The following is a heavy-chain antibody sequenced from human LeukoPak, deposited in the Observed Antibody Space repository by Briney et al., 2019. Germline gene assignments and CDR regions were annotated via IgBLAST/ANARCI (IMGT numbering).Heavy chain of an antibody. CDR2: ISSSSSTI. V-gene: IGHV3-48*04. CDR1: GFTFSSYS. Sequence: GGSLRLSCAASGFTFSSYSMNWVRQAPGKGLEWVSYISSSSSTIYYADSVKGRFTISRDNARNSLYLQMNSLRAEDTAVYYCARDLYSSSWYFDYWGQGTLVTVSS. J-gene: IGHJ4*02. D-gene: IGHD6-13*01. CDR3: ARDLYSSSWYFDY.